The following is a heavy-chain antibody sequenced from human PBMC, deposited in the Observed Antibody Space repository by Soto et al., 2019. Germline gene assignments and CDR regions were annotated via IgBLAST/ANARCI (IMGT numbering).Heavy chain of an antibody. CDR1: GGSISSSSYY. D-gene: IGHD3-10*01. J-gene: IGHJ3*02. V-gene: IGHV4-39*01. Sequence: PSETLSLTCTVSGGSISSSSYYWGWIRQPPGKGLEWIGSIYYSGSTYYNPSLKSRVTISVDTSKNQFSLKLSSVTAADTAVYYCARVPYYYGSRTAFDIWGQGTIVTVSS. CDR2: IYYSGST. CDR3: ARVPYYYGSRTAFDI.